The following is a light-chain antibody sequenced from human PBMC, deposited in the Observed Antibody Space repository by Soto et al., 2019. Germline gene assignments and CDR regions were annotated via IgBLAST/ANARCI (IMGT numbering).Light chain of an antibody. CDR3: AAWDDSLNGWV. J-gene: IGLJ3*02. CDR2: SNN. CDR1: SSNIGSNT. Sequence: QSVLTQPPSASGTPGQRVTISCSGSSSNIGSNTVNCYQQLPGTAPKLLIYSNNQRPSGVPDRFSGSKSGTSASLAISGLQSEDEVDYYCAAWDDSLNGWVFGGGTKLTVL. V-gene: IGLV1-44*01.